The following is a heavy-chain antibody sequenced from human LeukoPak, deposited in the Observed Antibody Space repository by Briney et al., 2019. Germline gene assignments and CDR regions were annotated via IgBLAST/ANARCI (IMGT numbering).Heavy chain of an antibody. J-gene: IGHJ4*02. Sequence: GESLKISCKGSGYSFTSYWISWVRQMPGKGLEWMGRIDPSDSYTNYSPSFQGHVTISADKSISTAYLQWSSLKASDTAMYYCAGHLTGYHSPLYYFDYWGQGTLVTVSS. CDR2: IDPSDSYT. CDR1: GYSFTSYW. D-gene: IGHD3-9*01. CDR3: AGHLTGYHSPLYYFDY. V-gene: IGHV5-10-1*01.